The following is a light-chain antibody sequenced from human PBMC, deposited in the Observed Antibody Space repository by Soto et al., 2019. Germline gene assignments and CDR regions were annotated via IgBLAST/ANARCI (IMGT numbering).Light chain of an antibody. V-gene: IGKV1-5*01. J-gene: IGKJ4*01. Sequence: DIQMTQSPYTLSASVGDRVTITCRASQNIINWLAWYQHKPGKAPNLLISDASTLESGVPSRFSGSGSGTEFTLTISSLQPDDFATYYCQQYKSYPLTFGGGTKVDIK. CDR1: QNIINW. CDR3: QQYKSYPLT. CDR2: DAS.